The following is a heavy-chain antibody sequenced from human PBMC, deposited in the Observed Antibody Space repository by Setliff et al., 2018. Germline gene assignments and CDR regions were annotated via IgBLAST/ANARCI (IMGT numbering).Heavy chain of an antibody. CDR3: ARGWGRGYRYGLFDY. J-gene: IGHJ4*02. CDR2: IFYSGYT. Sequence: SETLSLTCTVSGGTVSRYYWSWIRQPPGKGLEWIGFIFYSGYTYYNPSLTSRVTMSVAVSRDQFSLELYTVTAADTAVYLCARGWGRGYRYGLFDYWGQGSLVTVSS. V-gene: IGHV4-59*02. D-gene: IGHD5-18*01. CDR1: GGTVSRYY.